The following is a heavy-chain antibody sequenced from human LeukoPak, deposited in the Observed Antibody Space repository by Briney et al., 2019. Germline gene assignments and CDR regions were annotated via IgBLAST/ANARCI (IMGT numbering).Heavy chain of an antibody. J-gene: IGHJ4*02. CDR2: IYYSGRT. D-gene: IGHD1-26*01. CDR3: ARDSGSGSYYFDY. V-gene: IGHV4-59*01. Sequence: SETLSLTCTVSGGSISSYYWSWIRQPPGKGLEWIGYIYYSGRTNYNPSLKSRVNISVDTSKNQFSLKLSSVTAADTAVYYCARDSGSGSYYFDYWGQGTLVTVSS. CDR1: GGSISSYY.